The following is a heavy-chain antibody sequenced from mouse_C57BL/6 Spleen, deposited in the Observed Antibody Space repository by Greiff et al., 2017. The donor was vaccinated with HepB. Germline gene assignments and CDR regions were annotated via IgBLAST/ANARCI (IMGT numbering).Heavy chain of an antibody. V-gene: IGHV1-15*01. CDR1: GYTFTDYE. CDR3: TREGGNVYYYAMDY. J-gene: IGHJ4*01. D-gene: IGHD2-1*01. CDR2: IDPETGGT. Sequence: VKLMESGAELVRPGASVTLSCKASGYTFTDYEMHWVKQTPVHGLEWIGAIDPETGGTAYNQKFKGKAILTADKSSSTAYMELRSLTSEDSAVYYCTREGGNVYYYAMDYWGQGTTVTVSS.